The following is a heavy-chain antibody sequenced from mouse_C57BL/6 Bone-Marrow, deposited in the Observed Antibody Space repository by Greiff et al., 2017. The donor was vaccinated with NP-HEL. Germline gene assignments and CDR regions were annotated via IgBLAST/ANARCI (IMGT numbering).Heavy chain of an antibody. CDR2: IHPNSGST. Sequence: QVHVKQPGAELVKPGASVKLSCKASGYTFTSYWMHWVKQRPGQGLEWIGMIHPNSGSTNYNEKFKSKATLTVDKSSSTAYMQLSSLTSEDSAVYYGARLDGYYGYFDYGGQGTTLTVSA. V-gene: IGHV1-64*01. D-gene: IGHD2-3*01. J-gene: IGHJ2*01. CDR1: GYTFTSYW. CDR3: ARLDGYYGYFDY.